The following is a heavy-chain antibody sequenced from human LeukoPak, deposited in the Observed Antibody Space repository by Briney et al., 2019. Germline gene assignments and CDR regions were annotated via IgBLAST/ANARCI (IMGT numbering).Heavy chain of an antibody. CDR3: AKPTYYYGSGSYFDY. V-gene: IGHV3-64D*06. D-gene: IGHD3-10*01. Sequence: PGGSLRLSCSASGFTFSNYAVHWVRQAPGKGLEYVSAISSNGGSTYYADSVKGRFTISRDNSKNTLYLQMSSLRAEDTAVYYCAKPTYYYGSGSYFDYWGQGTLVTVSS. CDR1: GFTFSNYA. CDR2: ISSNGGST. J-gene: IGHJ4*02.